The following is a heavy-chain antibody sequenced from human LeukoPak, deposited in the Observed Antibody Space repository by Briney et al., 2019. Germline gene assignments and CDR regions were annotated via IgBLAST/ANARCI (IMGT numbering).Heavy chain of an antibody. V-gene: IGHV4-39*07. CDR3: ARDWKPDYYYGMDV. D-gene: IGHD1-1*01. CDR1: GGSISSSSYY. Sequence: SETLSLTCTVSGGSISSSSYYWGWIRQPPGKGLEWIGSIYYSGSTYYNPSLKSRVTISVDTSKNQFSLKLSSVTAADTAVYYCARDWKPDYYYGMDVWGQGTTVTVSS. CDR2: IYYSGST. J-gene: IGHJ6*02.